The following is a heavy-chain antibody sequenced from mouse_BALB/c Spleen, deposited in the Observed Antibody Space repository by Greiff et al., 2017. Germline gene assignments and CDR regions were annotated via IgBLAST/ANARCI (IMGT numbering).Heavy chain of an antibody. CDR2: ISDGGSYT. Sequence: EVKLMESGGGLVKPGGSLKLSCAASGFTFSDYYMYWVRQTPEKRLEWVATISDGGSYTYYPDSVKGRFTISRDNAKNNLYLQMSSLKSEDTAMYYCARGNYDYDWGFAYWGQGTLVTVSA. V-gene: IGHV5-4*02. CDR1: GFTFSDYY. CDR3: ARGNYDYDWGFAY. D-gene: IGHD2-4*01. J-gene: IGHJ3*01.